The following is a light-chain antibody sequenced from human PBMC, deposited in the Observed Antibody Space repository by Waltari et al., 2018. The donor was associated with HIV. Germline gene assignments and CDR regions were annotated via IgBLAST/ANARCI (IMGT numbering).Light chain of an antibody. CDR3: QTTDRNGVVA. CDR1: ALPRQY. J-gene: IGLJ2*01. Sequence: SSALTQTPSASVSPGTTATLPCSGYALPRQYAHWYHQREGQAPLLVIFQDNKRPSGIPERFSASSSGTVLTLTISGVQTEDEGDYYCQTTDRNGVVAFGGGTKVTVL. V-gene: IGLV3-25*03. CDR2: QDN.